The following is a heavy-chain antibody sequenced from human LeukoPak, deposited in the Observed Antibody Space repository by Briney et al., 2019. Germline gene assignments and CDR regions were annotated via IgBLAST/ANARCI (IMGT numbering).Heavy chain of an antibody. Sequence: ASVKVSCKASGYTFTSYGISWVRQAPGQGLEWMGWISAYNGNTNYAQKLQGRVTMTTDTSTSTAYMELRSLRSDDTAVYYCASCGYFHCLNWFDPWGQGTLVTVSS. D-gene: IGHD3-9*01. V-gene: IGHV1-18*01. CDR3: ASCGYFHCLNWFDP. CDR1: GYTFTSYG. CDR2: ISAYNGNT. J-gene: IGHJ5*02.